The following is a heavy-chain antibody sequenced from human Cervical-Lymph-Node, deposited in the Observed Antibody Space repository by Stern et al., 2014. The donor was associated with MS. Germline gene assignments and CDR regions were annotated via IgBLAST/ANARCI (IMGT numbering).Heavy chain of an antibody. CDR3: ARDGGVAGTSGYYYGMDV. Sequence: VQLVESGPGLVKPSETLSLTCTVSGGSISSYYWSWIRQPPGKGLEWIGYIYYSGSTNYNPSLKSRVTISVDTSKNQFSLKLSSVTAADTAVYYCARDGGVAGTSGYYYGMDVWGQGTTVTVSS. CDR1: GGSISSYY. D-gene: IGHD6-19*01. CDR2: IYYSGST. J-gene: IGHJ6*02. V-gene: IGHV4-59*01.